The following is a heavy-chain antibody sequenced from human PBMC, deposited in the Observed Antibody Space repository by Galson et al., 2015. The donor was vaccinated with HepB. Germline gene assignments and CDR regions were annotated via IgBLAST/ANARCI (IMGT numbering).Heavy chain of an antibody. D-gene: IGHD3-3*01. CDR3: TRIPTLKGSYDFWSGYQPVGWFDP. CDR2: IRSKAYGGTT. CDR1: GFTFGDYA. Sequence: SLRLSCAASGFTFGDYAMSWFRQAPGKGLEWVGFIRSKAYGGTTEYAASVKGRFTISRDDSKSIAYLQMNSLKTEDTAVYYCTRIPTLKGSYDFWSGYQPVGWFDPWGQGTLVTVSS. J-gene: IGHJ5*02. V-gene: IGHV3-49*03.